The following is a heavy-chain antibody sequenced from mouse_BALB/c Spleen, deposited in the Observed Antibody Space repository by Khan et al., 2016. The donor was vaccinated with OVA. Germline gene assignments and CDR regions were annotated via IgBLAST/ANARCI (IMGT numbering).Heavy chain of an antibody. CDR1: GYTFINYW. CDR3: ARRGLRWDFDY. D-gene: IGHD1-1*01. Sequence: VQLQESGAELAKPGASVKMSCKASGYTFINYWILWVKQRPGQGLEWIGYINPSTGYTEYNQNLKDKATLTADKSASTAYMQLSSLTSEVSAVYYCARRGLRWDFDYWGQGTTLTVSS. CDR2: INPSTGYT. V-gene: IGHV1-7*01. J-gene: IGHJ2*01.